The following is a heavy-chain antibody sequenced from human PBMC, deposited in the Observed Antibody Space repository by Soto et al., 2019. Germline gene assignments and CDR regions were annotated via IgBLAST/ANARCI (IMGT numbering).Heavy chain of an antibody. V-gene: IGHV3-53*01. CDR2: IYSGGST. J-gene: IGHJ4*02. Sequence: EVPLVESGGGLIQPGGSLRLSCAASGFTVSSNYMSWVRQAPGKGLEWVSVIYSGGSTYYADSVKGRFTISRDNSKNTLYLQMNSLRVEDTAVYYCARDWYYYGSGSYYSYWGQGTLVTVSS. D-gene: IGHD3-10*01. CDR3: ARDWYYYGSGSYYSY. CDR1: GFTVSSNY.